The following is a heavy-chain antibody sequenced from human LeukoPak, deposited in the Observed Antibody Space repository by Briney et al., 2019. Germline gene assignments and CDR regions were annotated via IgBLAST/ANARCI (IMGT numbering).Heavy chain of an antibody. D-gene: IGHD3-22*01. CDR2: IYHSGST. CDR1: GYSISSGYY. Sequence: PSETLSLTCAVSGYSISSGYYWGWIRPPPGKGLEWIGSIYHSGSTYYNPSLKSRVTISVDTSKNKFSLKLISVTAADTAVYYCARYYYDSSGYSTADTDYWGQGTLVTVSS. CDR3: ARYYYDSSGYSTADTDY. V-gene: IGHV4-38-2*01. J-gene: IGHJ4*02.